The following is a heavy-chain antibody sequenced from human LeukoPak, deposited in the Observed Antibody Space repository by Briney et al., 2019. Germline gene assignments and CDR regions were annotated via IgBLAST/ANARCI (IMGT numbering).Heavy chain of an antibody. D-gene: IGHD6-6*01. CDR1: GFIVSSNY. Sequence: GGSLRLSCAGSGFIVSSNYMSWIRQAPGKGLEWVSYISSSGSTIYYADSVKGRFTISRDNSKNTLYLQMNSLRAEDTAVYYCAKDSWPGAYIEQLVSWGQGTLVTVSS. CDR2: ISSSGSTI. J-gene: IGHJ4*02. CDR3: AKDSWPGAYIEQLVS. V-gene: IGHV3-11*01.